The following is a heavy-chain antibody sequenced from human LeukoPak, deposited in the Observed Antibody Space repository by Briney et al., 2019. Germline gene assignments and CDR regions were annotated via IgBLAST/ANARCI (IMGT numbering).Heavy chain of an antibody. D-gene: IGHD5-18*01. CDR2: IYYSGST. Sequence: SETLSLTCTVSGGSISSYYWSWIRQPPGKGLEWIGYIYYSGSTNYTPSLKSRVTISVDTSKNQFSLKLSSVTAADTAVYYCARDRIFGKDTAMVRGYYYYMDVWGKGTTVTVSS. CDR3: ARDRIFGKDTAMVRGYYYYMDV. J-gene: IGHJ6*03. V-gene: IGHV4-59*01. CDR1: GGSISSYY.